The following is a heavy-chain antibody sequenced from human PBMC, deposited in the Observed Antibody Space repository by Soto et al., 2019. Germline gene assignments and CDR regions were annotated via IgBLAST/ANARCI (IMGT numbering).Heavy chain of an antibody. CDR1: GGTFSSYA. J-gene: IGHJ4*02. CDR3: ASRGNPDSGYDY. D-gene: IGHD5-12*01. V-gene: IGHV1-69*13. Sequence: SVKVSCKASGGTFSSYAISWVRQAPGQGLEWMGGIIPIFGTANYAQKFQGRVTITADESTSTAYMELSSLRSEDTAVYYCASRGNPDSGYDYWGQGTLVTVSS. CDR2: IIPIFGTA.